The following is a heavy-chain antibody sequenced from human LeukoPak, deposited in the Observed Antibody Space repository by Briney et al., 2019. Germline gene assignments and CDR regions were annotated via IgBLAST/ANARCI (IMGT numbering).Heavy chain of an antibody. J-gene: IGHJ3*02. Sequence: ASVKVSCKASGYTFTSYDINWVRQATGQGLEWMGWMNTNSGNTGYAQKFQGRVTMTRNTSISTAYMELSSLRSEDTAVYYCARLYSSGWYPTSAFDIWGQGTMVTVSS. CDR1: GYTFTSYD. D-gene: IGHD6-19*01. V-gene: IGHV1-8*01. CDR3: ARLYSSGWYPTSAFDI. CDR2: MNTNSGNT.